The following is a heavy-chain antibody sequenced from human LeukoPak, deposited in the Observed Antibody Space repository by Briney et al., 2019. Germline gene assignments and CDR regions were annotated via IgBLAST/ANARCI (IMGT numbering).Heavy chain of an antibody. CDR3: ARTTVVTLRGAFDI. CDR1: GGSFSGYY. D-gene: IGHD4-23*01. Sequence: PSETLSLNCAVYGGSFSGYYWRWIRQPPGKGLEWIGEINHSGSTNYNPSLKSRVTISVDTSKNQFSLKLSSVTAADTAVYYCARTTVVTLRGAFDIWGQGTMVTVSS. V-gene: IGHV4-34*01. CDR2: INHSGST. J-gene: IGHJ3*02.